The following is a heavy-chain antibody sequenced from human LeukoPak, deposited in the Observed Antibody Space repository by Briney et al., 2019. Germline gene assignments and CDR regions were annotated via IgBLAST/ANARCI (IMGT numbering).Heavy chain of an antibody. CDR1: GFTFSSYW. Sequence: AGGSLRLSCAASGFTFSSYWMSWVRQAPGKGLEWVANIKQDGSEKYYVDSVEGRFSISRDNAKNSLFLQMNSLRAEDTAVYYCARDRSATFYDSSGYYYYYYMDVWGKGTTVTVSS. V-gene: IGHV3-7*01. CDR2: IKQDGSEK. J-gene: IGHJ6*03. CDR3: ARDRSATFYDSSGYYYYYYMDV. D-gene: IGHD3-22*01.